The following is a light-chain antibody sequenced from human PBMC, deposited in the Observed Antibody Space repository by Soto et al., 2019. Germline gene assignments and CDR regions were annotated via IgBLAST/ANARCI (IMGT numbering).Light chain of an antibody. Sequence: DIQLTQSPSFLSASVGDRVTITCRASQGIRSFLAWYQQKPGKAPKLLIDAASTLQSGVPSRFSGSGSGTEFALTISSLQPEDFANYYCQQLNSYPRTFGQGTKVEIK. J-gene: IGKJ1*01. CDR3: QQLNSYPRT. V-gene: IGKV1-9*01. CDR1: QGIRSF. CDR2: AAS.